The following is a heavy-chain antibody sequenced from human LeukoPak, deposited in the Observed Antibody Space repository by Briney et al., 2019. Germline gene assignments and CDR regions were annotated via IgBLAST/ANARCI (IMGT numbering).Heavy chain of an antibody. CDR2: INHSGST. V-gene: IGHV4-34*01. Sequence: KPSETLSLTCAVDGGSFSGYYWSWIRQPPGKGLEWIGEINHSGSTNYNPSLKSRVTISVDTSKNQFSLKLSSVTAADTAVYYCARGRSYYDSSGFPEFDYWGQGTLVTVSS. D-gene: IGHD3-22*01. CDR1: GGSFSGYY. CDR3: ARGRSYYDSSGFPEFDY. J-gene: IGHJ4*02.